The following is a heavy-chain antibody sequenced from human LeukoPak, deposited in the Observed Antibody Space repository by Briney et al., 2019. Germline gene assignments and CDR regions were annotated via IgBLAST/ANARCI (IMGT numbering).Heavy chain of an antibody. CDR1: GYTFSSYG. V-gene: IGHV1-18*01. Sequence: ASVKVSCEASGYTFSSYGISWVRLARGRGPEYMASINPQKTNTNYAQKFQGRVTVTADTSTNTAYMEVRSLRSDDTAIYYCARRKYGADYNGMDVWGQGTTVTVSS. D-gene: IGHD4/OR15-4a*01. CDR2: INPQKTNT. CDR3: ARRKYGADYNGMDV. J-gene: IGHJ6*02.